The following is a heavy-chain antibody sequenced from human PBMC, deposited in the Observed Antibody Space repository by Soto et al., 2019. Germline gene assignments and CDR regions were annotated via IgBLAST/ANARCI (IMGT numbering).Heavy chain of an antibody. V-gene: IGHV1-18*04. CDR1: GYTFTSYG. CDR2: ISVDNGNT. Sequence: QLVQSGAEVKKPGASVKVSCKASGYTFTSYGVTWVRQAPGQGLKWMGWISVDNGNTNYAQKLQGRVTMTTDTSTNTAYMEQRSLRSDATAVYYCARAGHDYDFWSGYYGMDVWGQWTTVTVSS. J-gene: IGHJ6*02. D-gene: IGHD3-3*01. CDR3: ARAGHDYDFWSGYYGMDV.